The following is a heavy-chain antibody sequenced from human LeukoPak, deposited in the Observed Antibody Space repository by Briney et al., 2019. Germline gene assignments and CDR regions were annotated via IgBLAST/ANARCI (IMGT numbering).Heavy chain of an antibody. J-gene: IGHJ3*02. D-gene: IGHD7-27*01. CDR3: AREYGDALYAFDI. CDR2: INPSGGST. V-gene: IGHV1-46*01. CDR1: GYTFTSNY. Sequence: ASVKVSCKASGYTFTSNYMHWVRQAPGQGLEWMGIINPSGGSTSYAQKFQGRVTMTRDTSTSTVYMELSSLRSEDTAVYYCAREYGDALYAFDIWGQGTMVTVSS.